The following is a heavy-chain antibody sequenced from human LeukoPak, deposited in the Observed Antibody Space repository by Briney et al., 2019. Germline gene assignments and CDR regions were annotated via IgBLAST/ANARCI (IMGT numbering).Heavy chain of an antibody. Sequence: PGGSLRLSCAASGFTFSSYAMSWVRQAPGKGLEWVSGISGNGPDTFYADSVKGRFIISRDNSDNTVYLQMNSLRVEDTAMYYCVKGGGIVLRFLEWLLDTWGQGTLVVVSS. CDR3: VKGGGIVLRFLEWLLDT. CDR2: ISGNGPDT. V-gene: IGHV3-23*01. CDR1: GFTFSSYA. J-gene: IGHJ5*02. D-gene: IGHD3-3*01.